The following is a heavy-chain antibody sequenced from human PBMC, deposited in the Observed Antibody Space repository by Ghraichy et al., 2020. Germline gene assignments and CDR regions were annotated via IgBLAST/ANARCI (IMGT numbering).Heavy chain of an antibody. CDR2: IYYSGST. CDR1: GGSISSSSYY. Sequence: SETLSLTCTVSGGSISSSSYYWGWIRQPPGKGLEWIGSIYYSGSTYYNPSLKSRVTISVDTSKNQFSLKLSSVTAADTAVYYCARVEKAVLRAVAGDNWFDPWGQGTLVTVSS. CDR3: ARVEKAVLRAVAGDNWFDP. J-gene: IGHJ5*02. D-gene: IGHD6-19*01. V-gene: IGHV4-39*01.